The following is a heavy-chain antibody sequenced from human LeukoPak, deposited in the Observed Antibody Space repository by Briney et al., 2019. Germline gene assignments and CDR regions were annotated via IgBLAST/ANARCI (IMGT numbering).Heavy chain of an antibody. D-gene: IGHD2-15*01. CDR2: ISAYNGNT. V-gene: IGHV1-18*01. J-gene: IGHJ6*03. Sequence: ASVKVSCKASGYTFTSYGISWVRQAPGQGLEWMGWISAYNGNTNYAQKLQGRVTMTTDTSTSTAYMELRSLRSDDTAVYYCARDCSGGSCYLDYYYMDVWGKGTTVTVSS. CDR1: GYTFTSYG. CDR3: ARDCSGGSCYLDYYYMDV.